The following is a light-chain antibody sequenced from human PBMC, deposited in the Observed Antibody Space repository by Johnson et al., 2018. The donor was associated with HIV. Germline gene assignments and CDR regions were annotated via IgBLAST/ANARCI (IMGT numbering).Light chain of an antibody. CDR2: DNN. CDR1: NSNIGNNY. Sequence: QSVLTQPPSVSAAPGQKVTISCSGSNSNIGNNYVSWYQQLPGTAPKLLIYDNNKRPSGIPDRFSGSKSGTSATLGITGLQTGDEADDYCGTWDISLSARGYVFVTGTKVTVL. J-gene: IGLJ1*01. V-gene: IGLV1-51*01. CDR3: GTWDISLSARGYV.